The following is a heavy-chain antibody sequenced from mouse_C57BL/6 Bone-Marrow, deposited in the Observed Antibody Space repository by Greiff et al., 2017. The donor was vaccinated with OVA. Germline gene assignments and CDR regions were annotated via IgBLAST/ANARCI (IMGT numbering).Heavy chain of an antibody. CDR1: GFNIKDDY. CDR2: IDPENGDT. Sequence: VQLQQSGAELVRPGASVKLSCTASGFNIKDDYMHWVKQRPEQGLEWIGWIDPENGDTEYASKFQGKATITADTYSNTAYLQLSSLTSEDTAVYYCTTWDTTVVGGFDYWGQGTTLTVSS. CDR3: TTWDTTVVGGFDY. J-gene: IGHJ2*01. V-gene: IGHV14-4*01. D-gene: IGHD1-1*01.